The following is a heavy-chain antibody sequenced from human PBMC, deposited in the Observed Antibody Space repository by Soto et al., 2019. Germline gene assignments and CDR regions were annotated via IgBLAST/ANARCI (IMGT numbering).Heavy chain of an antibody. CDR3: ATLRRDGSPVE. V-gene: IGHV3-7*03. D-gene: IGHD1-26*01. J-gene: IGHJ4*01. Sequence: SGGYLRLSCAASGFTLSNYWVNWVRQAPGKGLEWVANIKYDGSEKNYADSVMGRLIISRDNAKNSVYLHMDSLRADDTAVYYCATLRRDGSPVEWGQGTLVTVSS. CDR1: GFTLSNYW. CDR2: IKYDGSEK.